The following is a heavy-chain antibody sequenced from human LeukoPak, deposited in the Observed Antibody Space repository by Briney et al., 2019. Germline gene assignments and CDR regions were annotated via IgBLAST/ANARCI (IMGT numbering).Heavy chain of an antibody. CDR3: AREIADTTMIRGYYYGMDV. J-gene: IGHJ6*02. V-gene: IGHV3-21*01. CDR1: GGSISSYY. CDR2: ITSSSSYI. D-gene: IGHD5-18*01. Sequence: ETLSLICTVSGGSISSYYWSWIRQPPGKGLEWVSSITSSSSYIYYADSVKGRFTISRDNAKNSLYLQMNSLRAEDAAIYYCAREIADTTMIRGYYYGMDVWGQGTTVTVSS.